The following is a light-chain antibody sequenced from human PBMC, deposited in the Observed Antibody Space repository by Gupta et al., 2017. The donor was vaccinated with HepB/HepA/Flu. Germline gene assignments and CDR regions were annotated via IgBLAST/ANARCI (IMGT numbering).Light chain of an antibody. Sequence: DVVLTQSPLSLPVTLGQPASISCTASRSLVSTDGNTYFDWFHQGPGQSPRRLIYKGSKRDSGVPDRFSGSGSGTDFTLKISMGEAEDIGVYYCTQEKWWPNTFGQGTKMEIK. J-gene: IGKJ2*01. CDR1: RSLVSTDGNTY. CDR2: KGS. V-gene: IGKV2-30*01. CDR3: TQEKWWPNT.